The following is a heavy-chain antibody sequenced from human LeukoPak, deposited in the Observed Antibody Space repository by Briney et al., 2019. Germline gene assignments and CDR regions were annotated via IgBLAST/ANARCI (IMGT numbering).Heavy chain of an antibody. D-gene: IGHD6-6*01. CDR3: ARPLGRFLAARPYDAYDI. V-gene: IGHV3-9*01. J-gene: IGHJ3*02. CDR2: VSWNGGSI. CDR1: GFTFVDYA. Sequence: GGSLRLSCAASGFTFVDYAMPWVRQAPGKGLEWVSGVSWNGGSIGYADSVKGRFTISRDNSKNSLYLQMNSLRAEDTALYYCARPLGRFLAARPYDAYDIWGQGTMVTVSS.